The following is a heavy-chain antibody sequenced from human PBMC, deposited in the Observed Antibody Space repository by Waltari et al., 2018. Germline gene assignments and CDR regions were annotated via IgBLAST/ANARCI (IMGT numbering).Heavy chain of an antibody. D-gene: IGHD6-13*01. CDR2: NNHSGRT. CDR3: ARGGRGKVAAGLRGFDS. J-gene: IGHJ5*01. CDR1: GGSFSDYY. Sequence: QVQLQQWGAGLLKPSETLSLTCAVYGGSFSDYYWSWIRQPPGKGLEWIAENNHSGRTNYNPSLRSRVTISVDTSRDQFSLKLSSVTAADTAVYYCARGGRGKVAAGLRGFDSWGQGTLVTVSS. V-gene: IGHV4-34*02.